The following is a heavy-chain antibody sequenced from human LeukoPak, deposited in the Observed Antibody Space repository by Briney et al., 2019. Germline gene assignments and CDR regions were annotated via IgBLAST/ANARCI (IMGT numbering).Heavy chain of an antibody. J-gene: IGHJ4*02. CDR3: ARTSIAAREADY. Sequence: GGSLRLSCAASGFTFSRYSMHWVRQAPGKGLEYVSAISNNGGSTYYARSVKGRFTISRDNSKNTLYLQMGSLRAEDMAVYYCARTSIAAREADYWGQGTLVTVSS. CDR1: GFTFSRYS. D-gene: IGHD6-6*01. V-gene: IGHV3-64*01. CDR2: ISNNGGST.